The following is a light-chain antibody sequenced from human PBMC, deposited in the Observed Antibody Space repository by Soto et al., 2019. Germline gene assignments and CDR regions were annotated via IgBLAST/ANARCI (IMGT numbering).Light chain of an antibody. Sequence: IVLTQSPATLSLSPGERASLSCRASQSVSSYLAWYQQKPGQAPRLLIYDASNRATGIPARFSGSGSGTDFTLSISSLEPEDFAVYYCQQRYRWPRTFGQGTKVDIK. CDR3: QQRYRWPRT. V-gene: IGKV3-11*01. J-gene: IGKJ1*01. CDR1: QSVSSY. CDR2: DAS.